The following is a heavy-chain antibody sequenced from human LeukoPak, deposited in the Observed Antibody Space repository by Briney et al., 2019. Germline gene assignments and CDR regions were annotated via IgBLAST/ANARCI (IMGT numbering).Heavy chain of an antibody. CDR2: IYNDGRT. CDR1: GFTVNNKY. CDR3: AKGLRLWFGEDYYYFDY. V-gene: IGHV3-53*01. D-gene: IGHD3-10*01. Sequence: QPGGSLRLSCAASGFTVNNKYMTWVRQAPGKGLEWVSLIYNDGRTYYADSVKGRCTISRDNSKNTLYLQMNSLRAEDTAVYYCAKGLRLWFGEDYYYFDYWGQGTLVTVSS. J-gene: IGHJ4*02.